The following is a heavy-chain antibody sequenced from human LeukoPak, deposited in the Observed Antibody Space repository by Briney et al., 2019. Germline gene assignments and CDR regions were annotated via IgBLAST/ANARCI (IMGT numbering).Heavy chain of an antibody. D-gene: IGHD5-12*01. J-gene: IGHJ4*02. V-gene: IGHV1-69*13. CDR1: GGTFTSYA. CDR2: IIPIFGTA. Sequence: SVKVSCKASGGTFTSYAISWVRQAPGQGLEWMGGIIPIFGTANYAQKFQGRVTITADESTSTAYMELSSLRSEDTAVYYCARDLDITEVATAERSFDYWGQGTLVTVSS. CDR3: ARDLDITEVATAERSFDY.